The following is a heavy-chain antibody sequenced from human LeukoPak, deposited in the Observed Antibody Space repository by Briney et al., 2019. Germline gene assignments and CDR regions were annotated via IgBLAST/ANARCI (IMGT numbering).Heavy chain of an antibody. V-gene: IGHV3-53*01. CDR2: IYSDNT. D-gene: IGHD4/OR15-4a*01. CDR3: ARRAGAYSHPYDY. CDR1: GFTVRSNS. Sequence: PGGSLRLSCTVSGFTVRSNSMSWVREDPGMGLEWVSFIYSDNTHYSDSVKGRFTISRDNSKNTLYPQMNSLRAEDTAVYYCARRAGAYSHPYDYWGQGTLVTVSS. J-gene: IGHJ4*02.